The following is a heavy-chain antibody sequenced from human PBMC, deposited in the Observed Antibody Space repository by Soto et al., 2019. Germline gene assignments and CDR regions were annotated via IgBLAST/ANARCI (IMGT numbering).Heavy chain of an antibody. D-gene: IGHD1-1*01. Sequence: GGSLRLSCAAAGFTFSSYSMNWVRQAPGKGLEWVSSISSSSSYIYYADSVKGRFTISRDNARNSLYLQMNSLRAEDTAVYYCAREDWILPLDPWGQGTLVTVSS. CDR1: GFTFSSYS. J-gene: IGHJ5*02. CDR2: ISSSSSYI. CDR3: AREDWILPLDP. V-gene: IGHV3-21*01.